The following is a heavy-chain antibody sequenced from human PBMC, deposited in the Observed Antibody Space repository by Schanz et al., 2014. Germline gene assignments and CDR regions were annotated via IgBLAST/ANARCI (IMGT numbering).Heavy chain of an antibody. CDR2: ISNSGYTI. Sequence: QVQLVESGGGLVKPGGSLRLSCAASGFTFSDYYMNWIRQAPGKGLEWVSYISNSGYTIYYADSVKGRFTISRDNAKNSLYRQINSLRAEDTAVYYCARAPPPYSSSPYYWYYGMDVWGQGTTVTVSS. J-gene: IGHJ6*02. CDR1: GFTFSDYY. V-gene: IGHV3-11*01. CDR3: ARAPPPYSSSPYYWYYGMDV. D-gene: IGHD6-6*01.